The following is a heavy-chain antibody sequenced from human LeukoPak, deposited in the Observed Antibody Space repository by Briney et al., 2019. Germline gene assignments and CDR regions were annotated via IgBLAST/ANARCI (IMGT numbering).Heavy chain of an antibody. Sequence: GGSLKLSCAASGFTFSSYAMHWVRQAPGKGLEWVAVISYDGSNKYYADSVKGRFTISRDNSKNTLYLQMNSLRAEDTAVYYCARSDYWGQGTLVTVSS. V-gene: IGHV3-30*04. CDR3: ARSDY. CDR2: ISYDGSNK. CDR1: GFTFSSYA. J-gene: IGHJ4*02.